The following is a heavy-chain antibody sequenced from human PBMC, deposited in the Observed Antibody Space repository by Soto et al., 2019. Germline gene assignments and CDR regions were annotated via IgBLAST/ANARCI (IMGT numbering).Heavy chain of an antibody. CDR1: GFTVSSNY. CDR2: LYSGGTT. J-gene: IGHJ2*01. D-gene: IGHD6-19*01. V-gene: IGHV3-66*01. CDR3: ARDKAVALSASWHFDL. Sequence: EVQLVESGGGLVQPGGSLRLSCAASGFTVSSNYMSWVRQAPGKGLEWVSVLYSGGTTHYADSVKGRFTISRDNSKNTLYLQMNSLRGEDTAVYYCARDKAVALSASWHFDLWGRGTLVIVSS.